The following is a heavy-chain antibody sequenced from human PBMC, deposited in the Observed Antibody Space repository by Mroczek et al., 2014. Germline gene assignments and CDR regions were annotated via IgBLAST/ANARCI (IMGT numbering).Heavy chain of an antibody. D-gene: IGHD2-15*01. V-gene: IGHV3-13*01. J-gene: IGHJ2*01. CDR3: ARDRDTNLGYCSGGSCYSSYWYFDL. Sequence: ESGGGLVQPGGSLRLSCAASGFTFSSYDMHWVRQATGKGLEWVSAIGTAGDTYYPGSVKGRFTISRENAKNSLYLQMNSLRAGDTAVYYCARDRDTNLGYCSGGSCYSSYWYFDLVGPW. CDR2: IGTAGDT. CDR1: GFTFSSYD.